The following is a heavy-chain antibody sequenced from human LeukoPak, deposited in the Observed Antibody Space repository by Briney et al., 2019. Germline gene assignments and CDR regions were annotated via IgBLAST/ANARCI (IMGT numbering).Heavy chain of an antibody. CDR2: IKQDGSEK. J-gene: IGHJ6*02. V-gene: IGHV3-7*03. Sequence: GGSLRLSCAASGLTFSNYWMDWVRQAPGKGLEWVANIKQDGSEKNYVDSVKGRFTVSRDSAKNSLYLQMNSLRPEDTALYYCVKDMNPGGADVWGQGTTVTVSS. CDR3: VKDMNPGGADV. D-gene: IGHD3-10*01. CDR1: GLTFSNYW.